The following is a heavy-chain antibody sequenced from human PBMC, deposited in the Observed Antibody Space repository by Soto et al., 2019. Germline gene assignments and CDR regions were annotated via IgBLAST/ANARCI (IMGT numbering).Heavy chain of an antibody. D-gene: IGHD3-10*01. CDR1: GYTFTSYG. V-gene: IGHV1-18*01. CDR2: ISAYNGNT. CDR3: ARDYPVLLWLGENSNWFDP. Sequence: ASVKVSCKASGYTFTSYGISWVRQAPGQGLEWMGWISAYNGNTNYAQKLQGRVTMTTDTSTSTAYMEPRSLRSDDTAVYYCARDYPVLLWLGENSNWFDPWGQGTLVTVSS. J-gene: IGHJ5*02.